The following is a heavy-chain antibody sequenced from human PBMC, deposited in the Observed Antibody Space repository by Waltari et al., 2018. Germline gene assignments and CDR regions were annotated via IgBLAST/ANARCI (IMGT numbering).Heavy chain of an antibody. CDR3: ARDSMSGEFDY. CDR1: GGSISSSNW. Sequence: QVQLQESGPGLVKPSGTLSLTCAVSGGSISSSNWWSWVRQPPGKGLEWIGEIYHSGSTNYPSLKSRVTISVDKSKNQFSLKLSSVTAADTAVYYCARDSMSGEFDYWGQGTLVTVSS. J-gene: IGHJ4*02. D-gene: IGHD3-10*02. CDR2: IYHSGST. V-gene: IGHV4-4*02.